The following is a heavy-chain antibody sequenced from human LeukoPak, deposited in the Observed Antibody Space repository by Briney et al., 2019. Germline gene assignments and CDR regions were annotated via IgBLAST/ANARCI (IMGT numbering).Heavy chain of an antibody. CDR3: AREYYYDSSRGNWFDP. CDR1: GGTFSSYA. V-gene: IGHV1-69*13. J-gene: IGHJ5*02. CDR2: IIPIFGTA. D-gene: IGHD3-22*01. Sequence: ASVKVSCKASGGTFSSYAISWVRQAPGQGLEWMGGIIPIFGTANYAQKFQGRVTITADESTSTAYMELSSLRSEDTAVYYCAREYYYDSSRGNWFDPWGQGTLVTVSS.